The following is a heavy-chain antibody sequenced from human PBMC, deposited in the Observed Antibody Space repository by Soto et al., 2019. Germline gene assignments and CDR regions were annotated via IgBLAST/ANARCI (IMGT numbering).Heavy chain of an antibody. V-gene: IGHV1-8*01. CDR3: ARVHTVTTYFDV. J-gene: IGHJ2*01. CDR1: GYTFTSYD. D-gene: IGHD4-17*01. Sequence: QVQLVQSGAEVKKPGASVKVSCKASGYTFTSYDINWVRQATGQGLEWMGWMNPNSGNTGSAQRFQGRLTMTRNTSINTAYMELTSLTSEDAAGYFCARVHTVTTYFDVWGRGTLVTVSS. CDR2: MNPNSGNT.